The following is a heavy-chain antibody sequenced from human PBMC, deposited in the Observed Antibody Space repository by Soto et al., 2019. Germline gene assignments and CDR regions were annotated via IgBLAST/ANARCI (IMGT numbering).Heavy chain of an antibody. Sequence: QVQLVQSGAEVKNPGSSVKVSCKTSGGTFNSYLIVWVRQAPGQGLEWMGGIIPAFGTAKYAQKFQGRVTITADKSTTTAYMELRTLTSEDTAVYYCARGLDQPPVGLYFDTWGQGTLVTVSS. V-gene: IGHV1-69*06. J-gene: IGHJ4*02. D-gene: IGHD2-2*01. CDR1: GGTFNSYL. CDR2: IIPAFGTA. CDR3: ARGLDQPPVGLYFDT.